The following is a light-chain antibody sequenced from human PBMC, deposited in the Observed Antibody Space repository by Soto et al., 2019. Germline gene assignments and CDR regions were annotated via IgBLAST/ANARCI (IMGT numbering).Light chain of an antibody. J-gene: IGKJ1*01. CDR1: QSISSL. Sequence: DIQMTQSPSTLSASLGDRVTITCRASQSISSLLAWYQQKPGKAPKLLIYKASSLESGVPSRFSGSGSGTEFTLTISSLQPDDFATYYCQQYNSYLWTFGQGTKV. CDR2: KAS. CDR3: QQYNSYLWT. V-gene: IGKV1-5*03.